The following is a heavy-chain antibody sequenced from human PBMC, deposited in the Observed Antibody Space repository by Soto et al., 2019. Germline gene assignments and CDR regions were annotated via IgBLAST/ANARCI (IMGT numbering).Heavy chain of an antibody. J-gene: IGHJ4*02. CDR3: ARSYGGNSGTFDF. Sequence: QVQLQQWGAGLLKPSETLSLTCAVYGGSFSGYYWGWIRQPPGKGLEYIGEINHSGSTNYNPSLKSRVTISVDTSKNQFSLKLSSVTAADTAVYYCARSYGGNSGTFDFWGQGSLVTVSS. CDR1: GGSFSGYY. D-gene: IGHD4-17*01. CDR2: INHSGST. V-gene: IGHV4-34*01.